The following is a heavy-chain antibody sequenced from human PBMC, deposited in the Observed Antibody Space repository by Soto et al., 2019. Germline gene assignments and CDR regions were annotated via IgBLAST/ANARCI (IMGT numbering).Heavy chain of an antibody. CDR2: ISYDGSYR. V-gene: IGHV3-30-3*01. CDR3: ARDWDRGGVSYLCKFDL. Sequence: QEQLVESGGGVVQPGRSLRLSCAASGFALTPYAMHWVRQAPGKGLEWVAIISYDGSYRTYGDSVKGRFTISRDNSENSLYLQMDTLRSEDTAVYYCARDWDRGGVSYLCKFDLWGRGNLVTVSS. CDR1: GFALTPYA. D-gene: IGHD3-10*01. J-gene: IGHJ2*01.